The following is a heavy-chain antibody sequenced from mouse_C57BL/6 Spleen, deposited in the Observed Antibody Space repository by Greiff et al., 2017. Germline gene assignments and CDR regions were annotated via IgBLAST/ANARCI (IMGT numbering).Heavy chain of an antibody. V-gene: IGHV1-52*01. CDR2: IDPSDSET. J-gene: IGHJ4*01. Sequence: QVQLQQSGAELVKPGASVKMSCKASGYTFTSYWMHWVKQRPIQGLEWIGNIDPSDSETHYNQKFKDKATLTVDKSSRPAYMQLRSLTSEDSAVYYCARSGDGCYVGYAMDYWGQGTSVTVSS. D-gene: IGHD2-3*01. CDR1: GYTFTSYW. CDR3: ARSGDGCYVGYAMDY.